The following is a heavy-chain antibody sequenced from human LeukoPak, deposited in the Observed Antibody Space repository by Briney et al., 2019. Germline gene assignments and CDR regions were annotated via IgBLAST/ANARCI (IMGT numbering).Heavy chain of an antibody. Sequence: GASVKVSCKVSEYRLNEVSLYWVRQAPGKGLEWMGSFDQESGETIYAQKFQGRVSMTEDTSIQTAYMELSSLRSEDTAVYYCATQGVVAATLYYYYYMDVWGKGTTVTVSS. V-gene: IGHV1-24*01. CDR3: ATQGVVAATLYYYYYMDV. CDR2: FDQESGET. J-gene: IGHJ6*03. D-gene: IGHD2-15*01. CDR1: EYRLNEVS.